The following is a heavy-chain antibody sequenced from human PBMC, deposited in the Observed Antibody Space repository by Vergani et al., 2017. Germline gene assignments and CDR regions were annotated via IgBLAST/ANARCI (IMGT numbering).Heavy chain of an antibody. CDR2: ISYDGSNK. Sequence: QVQLVESGGGVVQPGRSLRLSCAASGFTFSSYGMHWVRQAPGKGLEWVAVISYDGSNKYYADSVKGRFTISRDNSKNTLYLQMNSLRAEDTAVYYCASGTGPLVLAFDIWGQGTMVTVSS. V-gene: IGHV3-30*03. CDR1: GFTFSSYG. J-gene: IGHJ3*02. D-gene: IGHD6-13*01. CDR3: ASGTGPLVLAFDI.